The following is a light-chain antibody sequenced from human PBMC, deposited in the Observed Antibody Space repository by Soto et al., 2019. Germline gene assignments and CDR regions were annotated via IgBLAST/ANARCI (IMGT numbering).Light chain of an antibody. J-gene: IGLJ1*01. CDR3: ALYTGRGISV. CDR2: STN. Sequence: QTVVTQESSFSVSPGGTVTLTCGLSSGSVSTNYYPSWYQQTPGQAPRTLIYSTNTRSSGVPDRFSGSILGNKAALTITGAQAEDESVYYCALYTGRGISVIGTGTKVPAL. V-gene: IGLV8-61*01. CDR1: SGSVSTNYY.